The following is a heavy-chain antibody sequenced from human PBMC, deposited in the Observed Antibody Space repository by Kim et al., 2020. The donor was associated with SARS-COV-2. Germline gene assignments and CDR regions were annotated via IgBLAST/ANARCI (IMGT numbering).Heavy chain of an antibody. CDR1: GFTFSSYS. V-gene: IGHV3-21*01. CDR3: ALGYCTNGVCYTACSGGSCSSPPLDV. CDR2: ISSSSSYI. D-gene: IGHD2-8*01. J-gene: IGHJ6*02. Sequence: GGSLRLSCAASGFTFSSYSMNWVRQAPGKGLEWVSSISSSSSYIYYADSVKGRFTISRDNAKNSLYLQMNSLRAEDTAVYYCALGYCTNGVCYTACSGGSCSSPPLDVWGQGTPVTVSS.